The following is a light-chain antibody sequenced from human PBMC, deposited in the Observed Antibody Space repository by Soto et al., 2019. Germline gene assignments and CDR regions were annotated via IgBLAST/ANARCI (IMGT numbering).Light chain of an antibody. CDR1: RSNIGKNY. J-gene: IGLJ2*01. CDR3: ATWDSSLSAVV. Sequence: QAVLTQPPSVSAAPGQKVTISCSGSRSNIGKNYVSWYQQLSGTAPKFLIYDNNKRPSGIPDRFSGSKSGTSATLGITGLQTGDEADYYCATWDSSLSAVVFGGGTKVTVL. CDR2: DNN. V-gene: IGLV1-51*01.